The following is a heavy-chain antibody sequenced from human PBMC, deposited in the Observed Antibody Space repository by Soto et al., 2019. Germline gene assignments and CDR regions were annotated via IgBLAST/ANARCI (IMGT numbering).Heavy chain of an antibody. CDR2: IKSKSDDETT. CDR3: TTGLTYYYDTSGHYWAGAMDV. Sequence: EVQLVESGGGLVKPGGSLRLSCTASGVTFSNVWMNWVRQAPGKGLEWVGRIKSKSDDETTDYAAPVKGRFNISREDSKNTLYLQMNSLKTEDTAVYYCTTGLTYYYDTSGHYWAGAMDVCGQGITVTVSS. CDR1: GVTFSNVW. V-gene: IGHV3-15*01. J-gene: IGHJ6*02. D-gene: IGHD3-22*01.